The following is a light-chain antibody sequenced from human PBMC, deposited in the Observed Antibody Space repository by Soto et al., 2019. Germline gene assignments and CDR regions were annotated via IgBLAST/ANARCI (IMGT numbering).Light chain of an antibody. CDR2: AAS. CDR1: QGISSY. CDR3: QQLNSYPLT. J-gene: IGKJ4*01. Sequence: IQLTQSPSSLSASVGDRVTITCRASQGISSYLAWYQQKPGKAPKLLIYAASTLQSRVPSRFSGSGSGTDFTLTISSLQPEDFATYYSQQLNSYPLTFGGGTKVEIK. V-gene: IGKV1-9*01.